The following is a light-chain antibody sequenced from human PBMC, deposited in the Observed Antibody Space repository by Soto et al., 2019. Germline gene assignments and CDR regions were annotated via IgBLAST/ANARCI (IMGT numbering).Light chain of an antibody. V-gene: IGKV3-20*01. CDR2: SAS. Sequence: EIGLTQFPGTLSLSPGERATLSCRASQSVGRNYVAWYQQKPGQAPRVIIYSASNRASGIPDRFSGSGSGSDFTLTISRLEPEDFAEYYYQQYCTSPWSFGKGTNVEIK. J-gene: IGKJ1*01. CDR3: QQYCTSPWS. CDR1: QSVGRNY.